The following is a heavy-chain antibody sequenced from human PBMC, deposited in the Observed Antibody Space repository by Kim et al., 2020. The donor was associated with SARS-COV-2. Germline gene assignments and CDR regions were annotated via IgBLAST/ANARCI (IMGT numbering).Heavy chain of an antibody. D-gene: IGHD3-3*01. CDR3: ARVRFLEWFSHYYGMDV. CDR1: GYTFTSYD. Sequence: ASVKVSCKASGYTFTSYDINWVRQATGQGLEWMGWMNPNSGNTGYAQKFQGRVTMTRNTSISTAYMELSSLRSEDTAVYYCARVRFLEWFSHYYGMDVWGQGTTVTVSS. CDR2: MNPNSGNT. V-gene: IGHV1-8*01. J-gene: IGHJ6*02.